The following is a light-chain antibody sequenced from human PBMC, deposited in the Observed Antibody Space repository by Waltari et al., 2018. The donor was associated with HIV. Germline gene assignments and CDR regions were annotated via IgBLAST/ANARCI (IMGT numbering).Light chain of an antibody. CDR1: SSDVGAYKF. Sequence: SALTQPPSASCPPGQSVTITCTGTSSDVGAYKFVSWYHQRSGQAPELIIYEVNQRPPGVPHRFFGSKSGNTASLTVSGLQAADEAEYFCSSYAGYSNFAVFGGGTKLTVL. CDR2: EVN. J-gene: IGLJ2*01. CDR3: SSYAGYSNFAV. V-gene: IGLV2-8*01.